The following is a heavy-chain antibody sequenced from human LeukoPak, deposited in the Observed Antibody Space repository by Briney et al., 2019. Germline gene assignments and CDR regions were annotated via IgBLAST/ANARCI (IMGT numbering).Heavy chain of an antibody. CDR3: ANSLAAAGKDY. CDR2: ISPSSSTI. Sequence: PGGSLRLSCAASGFTFTTYSMNWVRQAPGKGLEWVSYISPSSSTIYYADSVKGRFTISRDNAKNSLYLQMNSLRADDTAVYYRANSLAAAGKDYWGQGTLVTVSS. J-gene: IGHJ4*02. V-gene: IGHV3-48*01. CDR1: GFTFTTYS. D-gene: IGHD6-13*01.